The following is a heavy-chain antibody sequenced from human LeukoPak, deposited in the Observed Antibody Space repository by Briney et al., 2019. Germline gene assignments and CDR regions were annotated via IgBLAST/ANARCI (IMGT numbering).Heavy chain of an antibody. J-gene: IGHJ4*02. CDR2: IVPILGIA. CDR1: GGTFSSYT. V-gene: IGHV1-69*02. CDR3: GAGLYYDFWSGYSFDY. D-gene: IGHD3-3*01. Sequence: GASVKVSCKASGGTFSSYTISWVRQAPGQGLEWMGRIVPILGIANYAQKFQGRVTITADKSTSTAYMELSSLRSEDTAVYYCGAGLYYDFWSGYSFDYWGQGTLVTVSS.